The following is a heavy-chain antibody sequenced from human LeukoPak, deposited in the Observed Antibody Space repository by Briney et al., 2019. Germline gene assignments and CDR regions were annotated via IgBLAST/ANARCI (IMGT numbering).Heavy chain of an antibody. V-gene: IGHV4-59*01. J-gene: IGHJ3*02. Sequence: SETLSLTCTVSGGSISSYYWSWIRQPPGKGLEWIGYIYYSGSTNYNPSLKSRVTISVDTSKNQFSLKLSSVTAADTAVYYCARAFGVTPRDPFDIWGQGTMVTVSS. CDR3: ARAFGVTPRDPFDI. D-gene: IGHD3-3*01. CDR2: IYYSGST. CDR1: GGSISSYY.